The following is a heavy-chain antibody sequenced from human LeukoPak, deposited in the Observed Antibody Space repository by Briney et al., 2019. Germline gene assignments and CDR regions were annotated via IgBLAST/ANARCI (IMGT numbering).Heavy chain of an antibody. Sequence: GGSLRLSCAASGFTFSSYDIHWVRQATGKGLEWVSGTGTAGEIYYPGSVKGRFTIPRENAKNSLYLQMNSLRAGDTAVYYCARAAYSSTWYSRYFDLWGRGTLVTVSS. CDR3: ARAAYSSTWYSRYFDL. V-gene: IGHV3-13*01. D-gene: IGHD6-13*01. CDR2: TGTAGEI. J-gene: IGHJ2*01. CDR1: GFTFSSYD.